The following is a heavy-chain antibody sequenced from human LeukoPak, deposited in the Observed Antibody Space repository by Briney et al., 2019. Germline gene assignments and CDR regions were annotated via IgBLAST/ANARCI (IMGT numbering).Heavy chain of an antibody. V-gene: IGHV4-59*12. Sequence: SETLSLTCTVSGGSISSYYWSWIRQPPGKGLEWIGYIYYSGSTNYNPSLKSRVTISVDTSKNQFSLKLSSVTAADTAVYYCARGQWDRFVVVPAAKGARLDYWGQGTLVTVSS. J-gene: IGHJ4*02. CDR3: ARGQWDRFVVVPAAKGARLDY. CDR2: IYYSGST. D-gene: IGHD2-2*01. CDR1: GGSISSYY.